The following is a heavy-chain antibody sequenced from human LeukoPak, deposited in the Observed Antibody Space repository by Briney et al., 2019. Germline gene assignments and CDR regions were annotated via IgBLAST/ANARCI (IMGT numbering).Heavy chain of an antibody. Sequence: GGSLRLSCAASGFTFSSYSMTWVRQAPGKGLEWVSYISSSSSTIYYADSVKGRFTISRDNAKNSLYLQMNSLRDEDTAVYYCARTPHGDYGERQYFQHWGQGTLVTVSS. CDR3: ARTPHGDYGERQYFQH. J-gene: IGHJ1*01. CDR1: GFTFSSYS. D-gene: IGHD4-17*01. CDR2: ISSSSSTI. V-gene: IGHV3-48*02.